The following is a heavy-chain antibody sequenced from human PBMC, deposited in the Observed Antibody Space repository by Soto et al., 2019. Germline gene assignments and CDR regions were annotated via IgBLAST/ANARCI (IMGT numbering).Heavy chain of an antibody. J-gene: IGHJ3*01. V-gene: IGHV3-64*07. CDR2: ISYGGGCT. Sequence: EVQLVESGGGLVQPGGSLRLYCAASGFTLSIYSMHWVRQAPGKGLEFGSAISYGGGCTFYADPVKGRFTISRDTSTNTLFLQMGSLSTEDMAVYYCARISAIGQAAFDLWGQGTMVTVSS. CDR1: GFTLSIYS. CDR3: ARISAIGQAAFDL.